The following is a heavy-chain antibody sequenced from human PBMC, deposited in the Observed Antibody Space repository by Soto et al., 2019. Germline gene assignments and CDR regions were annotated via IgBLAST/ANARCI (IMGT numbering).Heavy chain of an antibody. J-gene: IGHJ4*02. CDR3: ANPPGGGGY. V-gene: IGHV3-53*01. CDR1: GFTVSNNY. D-gene: IGHD3-10*01. Sequence: EVQLVESGGGLIQPGGSLRLSCAVSGFTVSNNYMSWVRQAPGKGLEGVSVIYSGGYTAYGDSVKGRFTISRDNSKNTLYLQKKRQGAAGPAGYFRANPPGGGGYWGQGTLVTVSS. CDR2: IYSGGYT.